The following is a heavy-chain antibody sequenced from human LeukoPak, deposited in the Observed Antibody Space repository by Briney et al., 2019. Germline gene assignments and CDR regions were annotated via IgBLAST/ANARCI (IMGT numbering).Heavy chain of an antibody. Sequence: PSETLSLTCTVSNGSISSYYWSWTRQPPGKGLEYIGYIFYTGSTNYNPSLKSRVTISVDTSKNQFSLRLTSVTAADTAMYYCARSFHGSGSYAFDYWAQGTLVTVSS. J-gene: IGHJ4*02. V-gene: IGHV4-59*01. CDR2: IFYTGST. CDR1: NGSISSYY. CDR3: ARSFHGSGSYAFDY. D-gene: IGHD3-10*01.